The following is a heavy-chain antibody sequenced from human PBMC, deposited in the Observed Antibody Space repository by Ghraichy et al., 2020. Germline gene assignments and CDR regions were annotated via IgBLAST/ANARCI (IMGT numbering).Heavy chain of an antibody. J-gene: IGHJ4*02. V-gene: IGHV3-21*01. D-gene: IGHD1-1*01. Sequence: GSLRLSCAASGFTFSSYSMNWVRQAPGKGLEWVSSISSSSSYIYYADSVKGRFTISRDNAKNSLYLQMNSLRAEDTAVYYCARELPTNGPFDYWGQGTLVTVSS. CDR1: GFTFSSYS. CDR3: ARELPTNGPFDY. CDR2: ISSSSSYI.